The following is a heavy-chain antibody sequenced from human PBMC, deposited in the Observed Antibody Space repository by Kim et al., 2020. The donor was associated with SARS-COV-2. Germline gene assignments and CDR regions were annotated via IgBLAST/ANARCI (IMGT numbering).Heavy chain of an antibody. CDR3: ARGGGGHYYDRIGPFDY. J-gene: IGHJ4*02. V-gene: IGHV3-48*02. CDR1: GFTFSSYS. CDR2: ISSSSSTI. D-gene: IGHD3-22*01. Sequence: GGSLRLSCAASGFTFSSYSMNWVRQAPGKGLEWVSYISSSSSTIYYADSVKGRFTISRDNAKNSLYLQMNSLRDEDTAVYYCARGGGGHYYDRIGPFDYWGQGTLVTVSS.